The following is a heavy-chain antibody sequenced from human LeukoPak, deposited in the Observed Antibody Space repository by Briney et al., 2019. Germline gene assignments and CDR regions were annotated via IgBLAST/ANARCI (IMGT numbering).Heavy chain of an antibody. Sequence: PSETLSLTCAVSGYSISSGYYSGWIRQPPGKGLEWIGSIYHSGSTYYNPSLKSRVTISVDTSKNQFSLKLSSVTAADTAVYYCARTRYDAFDIWGQGTMVTVSS. CDR1: GYSISSGYY. CDR2: IYHSGST. V-gene: IGHV4-38-2*01. D-gene: IGHD3-16*02. CDR3: ARTRYDAFDI. J-gene: IGHJ3*02.